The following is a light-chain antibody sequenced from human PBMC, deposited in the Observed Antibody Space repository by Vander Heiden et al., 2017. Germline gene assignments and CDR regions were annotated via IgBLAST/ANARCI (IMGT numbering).Light chain of an antibody. J-gene: IGLJ1*01. V-gene: IGLV1-44*01. CDR2: GNN. CDR1: KANMGINS. CDR3: ATWDDTLNGYV. Sequence: QTVLPHPLSASGTPGPRVPIACSGSKANMGINSGTWYQKLPGAAPKLLIYGNNQRPSGVPDRFSGSKSGASASLAISGLQAEDEADYYCATWDDTLNGYVFGTGTKVTVL.